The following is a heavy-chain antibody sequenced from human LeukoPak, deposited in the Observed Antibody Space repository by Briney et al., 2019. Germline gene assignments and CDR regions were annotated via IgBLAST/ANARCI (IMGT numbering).Heavy chain of an antibody. D-gene: IGHD3-22*01. CDR2: IYTSGST. CDR1: GGSISNYY. CDR3: AREPRNYDSSGVPLYYYFDY. V-gene: IGHV4-4*07. J-gene: IGHJ4*02. Sequence: SETLSLTCTVSGGSISNYYWGWIRQPAEKGLEWIGRIYTSGSTNYNPSLKSRVTMSVDTSKNQFSLKLSSVTAADTAVYYCAREPRNYDSSGVPLYYYFDYWGQGTLVTVSS.